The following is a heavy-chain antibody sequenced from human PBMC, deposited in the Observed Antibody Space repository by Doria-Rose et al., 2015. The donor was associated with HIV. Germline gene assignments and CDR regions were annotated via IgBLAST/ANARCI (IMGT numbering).Heavy chain of an antibody. CDR1: GGSFSGYY. CDR3: ARGLLRGGWNDVDYYYGMDV. CDR2: INHSGST. V-gene: IGHV4-34*01. D-gene: IGHD1-1*01. J-gene: IGHJ6*02. Sequence: QVQLQESGAGLVKPSETLSLTCAVFGGSFSGYYWSWIRQPPGKGLEWIGEINHSGSTNYKTSLKSRVPISLDTSKNRFARKLSSVTAADTAVYYCARGLLRGGWNDVDYYYGMDVWGQGTTVTVSS.